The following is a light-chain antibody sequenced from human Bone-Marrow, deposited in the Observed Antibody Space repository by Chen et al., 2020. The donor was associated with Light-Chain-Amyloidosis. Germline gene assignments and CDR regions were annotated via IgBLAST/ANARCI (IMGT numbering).Light chain of an antibody. Sequence: SYELTQPPSVSVSPGQTASITCSGDKLGDKYACWYQQKPGQSPVLVIYPVSKRPSGIHERFSGSNSGNTATLTISGTQSMDEADYYCQAWDSSTFVVFGGGTKLTVL. V-gene: IGLV3-1*01. CDR3: QAWDSSTFVV. J-gene: IGLJ2*01. CDR2: PVS. CDR1: KLGDKY.